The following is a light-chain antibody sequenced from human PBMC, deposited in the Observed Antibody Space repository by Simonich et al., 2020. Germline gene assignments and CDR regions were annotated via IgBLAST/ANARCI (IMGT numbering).Light chain of an antibody. CDR3: SSYTSSSTLVV. CDR1: SSDVGGYNY. V-gene: IGLV2-14*03. CDR2: DVS. Sequence: QSALTQPASVYGSPGQSITISCTGTSSDVGGYNYVSWYQKHPGKAPKLMIYDVSTRPAGVSNRFSGSKSGNTASLTISGRQAEDEADYYCSSYTSSSTLVVFGGGTKLTVL. J-gene: IGLJ2*01.